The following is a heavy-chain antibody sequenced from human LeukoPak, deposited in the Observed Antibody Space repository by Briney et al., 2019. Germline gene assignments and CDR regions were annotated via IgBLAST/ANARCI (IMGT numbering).Heavy chain of an antibody. CDR2: TFYIGST. D-gene: IGHD6-19*01. CDR3: ARHGIHGSGWYPTPGFSDY. J-gene: IGHJ4*02. V-gene: IGHV4-39*01. CDR1: GGSIRSSGNT. Sequence: PSETLSLPCLVSGGSIRSSGNTWGWTARPPGKGREGFGGTFYIGSTYYNPSLKSRVTISVDTSKNQFSLKLSSVTAADTAVYYCARHGIHGSGWYPTPGFSDYWGQGTLVTVSS.